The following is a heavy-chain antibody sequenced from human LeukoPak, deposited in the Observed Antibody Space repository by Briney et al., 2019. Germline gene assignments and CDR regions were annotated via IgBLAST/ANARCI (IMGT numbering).Heavy chain of an antibody. Sequence: PSETLSLTCAVYGGSFSGYYRSWIRQPPGKGLEWIGEINHSGSTNYNPSLKSRVTISVDTSKNQFSLKLSSVTAADTAVYYCARDGYGRKLDYWGQGTLVTVSS. CDR3: ARDGYGRKLDY. CDR1: GGSFSGYY. J-gene: IGHJ4*02. CDR2: INHSGST. D-gene: IGHD5-18*01. V-gene: IGHV4-34*01.